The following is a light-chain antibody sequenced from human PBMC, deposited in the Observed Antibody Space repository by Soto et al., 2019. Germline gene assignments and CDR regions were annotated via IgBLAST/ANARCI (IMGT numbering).Light chain of an antibody. CDR3: QVWDSSSDRVV. V-gene: IGLV3-21*04. CDR2: YDS. Sequence: SYELTQPPSVSVAPGKTARITCGGNNIGSKSVHRYQQKPGQAPVLVIYYDSDRPSGIPERFSGSNSGNTATLTISRVEAGDEVDYYCQVWDSSSDRVVFGGGTKLTVL. CDR1: NIGSKS. J-gene: IGLJ2*01.